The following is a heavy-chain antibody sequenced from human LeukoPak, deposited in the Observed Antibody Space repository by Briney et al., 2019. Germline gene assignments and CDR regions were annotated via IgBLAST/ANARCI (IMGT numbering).Heavy chain of an antibody. CDR3: ARDGYYDSSGYYYL. CDR1: GYSISSGYY. Sequence: SETLSLTCTVSGYSISSGYYWGWIRQPPGKGLEWIGSSYHSGSTYYNPSLKSRVTISVDTSKNQFSLKLSSVTAADTAVYYRARDGYYDSSGYYYLWGQGTLVTVSS. V-gene: IGHV4-38-2*02. CDR2: SYHSGST. J-gene: IGHJ4*02. D-gene: IGHD3-22*01.